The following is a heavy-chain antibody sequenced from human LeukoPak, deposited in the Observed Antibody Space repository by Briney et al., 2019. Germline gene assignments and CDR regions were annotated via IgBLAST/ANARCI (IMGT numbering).Heavy chain of an antibody. V-gene: IGHV3-23*01. CDR2: VSGSGGST. CDR3: AKAGVVVAAYYYYYGMDV. Sequence: GSLRLSCAASGFTFSSYAMSWVRQAPGKGLEWVSAVSGSGGSTYYADSVKGRFTISRDNSKNTLYLQMNSLRAEDTAVYYCAKAGVVVAAYYYYYGMDVWGQGTTVTVSS. CDR1: GFTFSSYA. D-gene: IGHD2-15*01. J-gene: IGHJ6*02.